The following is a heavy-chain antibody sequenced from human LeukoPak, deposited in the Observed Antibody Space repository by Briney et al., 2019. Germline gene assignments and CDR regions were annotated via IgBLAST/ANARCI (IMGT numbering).Heavy chain of an antibody. Sequence: GASVKVSCKASGYTFTSYDINWVRQATGQGLEWMGWMNPNSGNTGYAQKFQGRVTMTRNTSISTAYMELSSLRSEDTAVYYCARGKLSSKYYYYGMDVWGQGTTVTVSS. CDR2: MNPNSGNT. CDR3: ARGKLSSKYYYYGMDV. J-gene: IGHJ6*02. D-gene: IGHD3-10*02. V-gene: IGHV1-8*01. CDR1: GYTFTSYD.